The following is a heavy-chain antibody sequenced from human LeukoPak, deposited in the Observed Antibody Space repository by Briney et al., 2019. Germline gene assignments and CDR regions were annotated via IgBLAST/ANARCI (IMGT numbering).Heavy chain of an antibody. V-gene: IGHV3-23*01. CDR1: GFTFSSYA. CDR3: AKATRFLEGFDY. CDR2: ISGSGGST. J-gene: IGHJ4*02. D-gene: IGHD3-3*01. Sequence: GGSLRLSCAASGFTFSSYAMSWVRRAPGKGLEWVSAISGSGGSTYYADSVKGRFTISRDNSKNTLYLQMNSLRAEDTAVYYCAKATRFLEGFDYWGQGTLVTVSS.